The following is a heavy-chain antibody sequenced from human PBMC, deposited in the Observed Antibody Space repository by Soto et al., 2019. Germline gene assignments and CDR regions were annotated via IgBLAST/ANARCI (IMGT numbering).Heavy chain of an antibody. CDR3: AIVGARPPDS. V-gene: IGHV1-8*02. J-gene: IGHJ5*01. D-gene: IGHD1-26*01. Sequence: QVQLVQSGAEVKKPGASVKVSCKASGYTFTSYDMNCVRQATGQGLEWMRWMNPNSGNTGYAQKYQGRVHITRNTAINTDYIELSSLSSEDTAVYYCAIVGARPPDSWGQGTLVTVSS. CDR2: MNPNSGNT. CDR1: GYTFTSYD.